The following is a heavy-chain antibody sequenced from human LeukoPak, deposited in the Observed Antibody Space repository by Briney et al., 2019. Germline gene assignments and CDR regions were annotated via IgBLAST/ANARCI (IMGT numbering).Heavy chain of an antibody. Sequence: GGSLRLSCAASGFTFSSYAMSWVRQAPGKGLEWVSAIRGSGGSTYYADSVKGRFTISRDNSKNTLYLQMNSLRAEDTAVYYCAKSESVWIQLWLLFDYWGQGTLVTVSS. CDR3: AKSESVWIQLWLLFDY. D-gene: IGHD5-18*01. CDR2: IRGSGGST. J-gene: IGHJ4*02. V-gene: IGHV3-23*01. CDR1: GFTFSSYA.